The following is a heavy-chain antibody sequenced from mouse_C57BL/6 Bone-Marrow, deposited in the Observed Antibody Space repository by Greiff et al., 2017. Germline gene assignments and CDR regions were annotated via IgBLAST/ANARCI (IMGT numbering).Heavy chain of an antibody. Sequence: VQLQQPGAELVKPGASVKLSCKASGYTFTSYWMHWVKQRPGQGLEWIGMIHPNSGSTNYNEKFKSKATLTVDKSSSTAYMQLSSLTSEDSAVYYCARSRGTAQSTDDYWGQGTTLTVSS. CDR2: IHPNSGST. D-gene: IGHD3-2*02. V-gene: IGHV1-64*01. J-gene: IGHJ2*01. CDR1: GYTFTSYW. CDR3: ARSRGTAQSTDDY.